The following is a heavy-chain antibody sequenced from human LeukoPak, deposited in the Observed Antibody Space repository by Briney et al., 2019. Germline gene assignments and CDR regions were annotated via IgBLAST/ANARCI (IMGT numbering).Heavy chain of an antibody. D-gene: IGHD6-13*01. CDR3: ARNTIAAAGSFDY. CDR1: GGSISSYY. J-gene: IGHJ4*02. CDR2: IYYSGST. Sequence: PSETLSLTCTVSGGSISSYYWSWIRQPPGKGLEWIGYIYYSGSTNYNPSLKSRVTISVDTSKNQFSLKLSSVTAVDTAVYYCARNTIAAAGSFDYWGQGTLVTVSS. V-gene: IGHV4-59*01.